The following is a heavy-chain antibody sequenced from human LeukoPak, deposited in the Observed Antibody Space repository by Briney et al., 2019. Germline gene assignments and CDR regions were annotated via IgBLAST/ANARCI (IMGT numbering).Heavy chain of an antibody. V-gene: IGHV4-61*02. CDR1: GGSISSGSYY. J-gene: IGHJ4*02. CDR3: ARGRYGSGSYYTIDY. Sequence: SETLSLTCTVSGGSISSGSYYWSWIRQPAGKGLEWIGRIYTSGSTNYNPSLKSRVTISVDTSKNQFSLKLSSVTAADTAVYYCARGRYGSGSYYTIDYWGQGTLVTVSS. CDR2: IYTSGST. D-gene: IGHD3-10*01.